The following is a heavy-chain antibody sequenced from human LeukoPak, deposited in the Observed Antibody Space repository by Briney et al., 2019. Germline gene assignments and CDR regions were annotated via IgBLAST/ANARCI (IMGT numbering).Heavy chain of an antibody. CDR2: INHCGST. J-gene: IGHJ4*02. CDR3: ARGRRYFDWLPYDY. CDR1: GGSFSGYY. Sequence: PSETLSLTCAVYGGSFSGYYWSWIRQPPGKGLEWIGEINHCGSTNYNPSLKSRVTISVDTSKNQFSLKLSSVTAADTAVYYCARGRRYFDWLPYDYWGQGTLVTVSS. D-gene: IGHD3-9*01. V-gene: IGHV4-34*01.